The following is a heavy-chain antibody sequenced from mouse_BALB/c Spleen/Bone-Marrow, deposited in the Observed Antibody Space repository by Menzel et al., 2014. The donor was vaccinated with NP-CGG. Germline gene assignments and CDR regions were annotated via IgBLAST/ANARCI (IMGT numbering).Heavy chain of an antibody. CDR2: INPSNGRT. J-gene: IGHJ3*01. D-gene: IGHD2-4*01. CDR3: ARWGITLAY. V-gene: IGHV1S81*02. Sequence: VQLQQSGAELVKPGASVKLSCKASGYTFTSYWMHWVKQRPGQGLEWIGEINPSNGRTNYSEKFKSKATLTVDKSSSTAYMQLSSLTSEDSAVYYCARWGITLAYWGQGTLVTVSA. CDR1: GYTFTSYW.